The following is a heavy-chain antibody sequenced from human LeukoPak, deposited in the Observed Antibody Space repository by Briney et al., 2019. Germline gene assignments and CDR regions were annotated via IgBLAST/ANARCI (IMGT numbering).Heavy chain of an antibody. CDR2: ISYDGSNK. CDR1: GFTFSSYA. J-gene: IGHJ6*04. D-gene: IGHD6-13*01. Sequence: GGSLRLSCAASGFTFSSYAMHWVRQAPGKGLEWVAVISYDGSNKYYADSVKGRFTISRDNPKNTLYLQMNSLRAEDTAVYYCARDLSSSWFDIYYYYYGMDVWGKGTTVTVSS. V-gene: IGHV3-30*04. CDR3: ARDLSSSWFDIYYYYYGMDV.